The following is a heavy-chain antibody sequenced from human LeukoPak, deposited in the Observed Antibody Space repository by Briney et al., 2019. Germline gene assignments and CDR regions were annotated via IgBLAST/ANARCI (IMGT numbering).Heavy chain of an antibody. J-gene: IGHJ5*02. D-gene: IGHD3-10*01. Sequence: SETLSLTCNVSGGSISSSDYYWGWIRQPPGKGLEWIGSIYYRGNTYYNPSLTSRATISVDTSKNQFSLKLSSVTAADTAVYYCARFTPSYGSGSSHWFDPWGQGTLVTVSS. V-gene: IGHV4-39*01. CDR3: ARFTPSYGSGSSHWFDP. CDR2: IYYRGNT. CDR1: GGSISSSDYY.